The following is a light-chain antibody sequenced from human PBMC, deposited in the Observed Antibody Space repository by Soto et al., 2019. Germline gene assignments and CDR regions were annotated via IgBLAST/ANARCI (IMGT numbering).Light chain of an antibody. V-gene: IGKV1-9*01. J-gene: IGKJ4*01. Sequence: DIQLTQSPSFLSASVGDRVTITCRASQGISRNLAWYQQRPGKAPELLIYAASTLQSGVPSRFSGSGSGTEFTLTIISLQPEDFATYSCQQLNSYPPVTFGGGTKVEIK. CDR2: AAS. CDR3: QQLNSYPPVT. CDR1: QGISRN.